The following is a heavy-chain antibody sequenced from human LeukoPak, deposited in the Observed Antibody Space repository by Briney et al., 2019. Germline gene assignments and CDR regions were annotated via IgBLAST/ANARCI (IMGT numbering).Heavy chain of an antibody. CDR2: IYTSGST. V-gene: IGHV4-4*09. J-gene: IGHJ6*03. D-gene: IGHD6-13*01. CDR1: GGSIRSYY. Sequence: SETLSLTCTVSGGSIRSYYWSWIRQPPGKGLEWIGYIYTSGSTNYNPSLKSRVTISVDTSKNQFSLKLSSVTAADTAVYYCARRAAAGDYYYYYYMDVWGKGTTVTVSS. CDR3: ARRAAAGDYYYYYYMDV.